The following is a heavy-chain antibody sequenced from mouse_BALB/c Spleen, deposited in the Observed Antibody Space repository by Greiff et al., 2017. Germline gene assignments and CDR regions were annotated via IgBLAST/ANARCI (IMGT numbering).Heavy chain of an antibody. D-gene: IGHD1-2*01. CDR1: EYEFPSHD. J-gene: IGHJ1*01. CDR3: ARGHYYGYWYFDV. Sequence: EVKLMESGGGLVQPGESLKLSCESNEYEFPSHDMSWVRKTPEKRLELVAAINSDGGSTYYPDTMERRFIISRDNTKKTLYLQMSSLRSEDTAMYYCARGHYYGYWYFDVWGAGTTVTVSS. V-gene: IGHV5-2*03. CDR2: INSDGGST.